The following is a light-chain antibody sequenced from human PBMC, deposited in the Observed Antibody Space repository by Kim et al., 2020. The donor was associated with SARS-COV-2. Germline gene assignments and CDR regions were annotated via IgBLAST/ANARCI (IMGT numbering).Light chain of an antibody. CDR3: QQYNNWPPWT. CDR2: GAS. V-gene: IGKV3-15*01. CDR1: RSISGN. Sequence: PGETATLSCRASRSISGNLAWYQQKPGQGPRLLIYGASNRATGIPARFSGSGSATEFILTISSLQSEDFAVYYCQQYNNWPPWTFGQGTKVDIK. J-gene: IGKJ1*01.